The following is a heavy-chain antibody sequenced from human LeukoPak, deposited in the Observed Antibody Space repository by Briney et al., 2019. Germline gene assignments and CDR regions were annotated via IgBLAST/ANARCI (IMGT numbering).Heavy chain of an antibody. Sequence: SETLSLTCTVSGCSISSSSYYWGWIRQAPGKGLEWIGSIYYSGSTYYNPSLKSRVTISVDTSENEFSLRLSAVTAGGTSVYYCARAPSRHYVWGSYRRHRNPYFDYWGQGTLVTVSS. CDR1: GCSISSSSYY. CDR2: IYYSGST. CDR3: ARAPSRHYVWGSYRRHRNPYFDY. J-gene: IGHJ4*02. D-gene: IGHD3-16*02. V-gene: IGHV4-39*07.